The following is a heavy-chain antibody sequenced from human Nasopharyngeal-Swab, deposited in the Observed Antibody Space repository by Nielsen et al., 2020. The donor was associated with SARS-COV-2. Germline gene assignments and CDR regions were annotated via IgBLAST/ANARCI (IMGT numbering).Heavy chain of an antibody. D-gene: IGHD2-15*01. J-gene: IGHJ5*02. Sequence: ASVKVSCKASGGSFTNYGISWVRQAPGQGFEWMGRISLASGGTNYAQTFQGRVTVTRDTSTSTAYMELTSLRSDDTATYYCARSCGTVGCPFDPWGQGTLVTVSS. CDR3: ARSCGTVGCPFDP. CDR1: GGSFTNYG. V-gene: IGHV1-2*06. CDR2: ISLASGGT.